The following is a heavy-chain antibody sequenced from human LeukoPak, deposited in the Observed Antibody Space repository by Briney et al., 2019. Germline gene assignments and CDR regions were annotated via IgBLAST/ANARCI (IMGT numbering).Heavy chain of an antibody. J-gene: IGHJ4*02. V-gene: IGHV3-23*01. CDR1: GFTFSNYA. Sequence: GGSLRLSCAASGFTFSNYAMTWVRQAPGKGLEWVSSISDSAGATYYADSVRGRFTISRDNSGSTLYLQINSLRADDTAVYYCAKFFWNGGNWGQGTLVTVSS. CDR2: ISDSAGAT. CDR3: AKFFWNGGN. D-gene: IGHD1-1*01.